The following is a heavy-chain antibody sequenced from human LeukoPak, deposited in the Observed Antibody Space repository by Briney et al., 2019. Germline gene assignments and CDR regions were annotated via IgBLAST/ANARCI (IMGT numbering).Heavy chain of an antibody. V-gene: IGHV1-2*02. Sequence: ASVKVSCEASGYTFTGYYMHWVRQAPGQGLEWMGWINPNSGGTNYAQKFQGRVSMTRDTSISTAYMHLSRLRSADTAVYYCARSPHILTGENFDYWGQGTLLTVSS. D-gene: IGHD3-9*01. CDR2: INPNSGGT. CDR1: GYTFTGYY. J-gene: IGHJ4*02. CDR3: ARSPHILTGENFDY.